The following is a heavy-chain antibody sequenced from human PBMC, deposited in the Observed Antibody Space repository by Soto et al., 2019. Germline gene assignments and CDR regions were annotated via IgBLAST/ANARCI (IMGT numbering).Heavy chain of an antibody. CDR1: GGFLSESY. V-gene: IGHV4-34*01. CDR2: INHVGGT. Sequence: XATLSLTCAVYGGFLSESYWTWIRQPPGKGLEWIGEINHVGGTNYNPSLKSRVTMSVGTSQNQFSLRLISVTAADTAMYFCVRISYQLPSSVLWLDPWGQGTPVTVSS. D-gene: IGHD3-16*02. J-gene: IGHJ5*02. CDR3: VRISYQLPSSVLWLDP.